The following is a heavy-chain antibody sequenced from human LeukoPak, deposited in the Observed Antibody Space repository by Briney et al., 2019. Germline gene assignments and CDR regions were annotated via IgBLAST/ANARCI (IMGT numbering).Heavy chain of an antibody. CDR1: GFTFTSYG. Sequence: GGSLRLSCAASGFTFTSYGMHWVRQAPGKGLEWVAFIRYDGSNKYYADSVKGRFTISRDNSKNTLYLQMNSLRAEDTAVYYCAKDFSSRSSWCLEDVDAFDIWGQGTMVTVTS. D-gene: IGHD6-13*01. J-gene: IGHJ3*02. CDR3: AKDFSSRSSWCLEDVDAFDI. CDR2: IRYDGSNK. V-gene: IGHV3-30*02.